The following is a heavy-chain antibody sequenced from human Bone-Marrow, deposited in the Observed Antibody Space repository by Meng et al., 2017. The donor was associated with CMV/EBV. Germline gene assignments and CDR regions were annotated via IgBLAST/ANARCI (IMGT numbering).Heavy chain of an antibody. CDR2: IYTAGST. CDR3: AMARPGRVWAMDV. D-gene: IGHD1-26*01. CDR1: GITVSSNY. V-gene: IGHV3-53*01. Sequence: GESLKISCAASGITVSSNYINWIRQAPGTGLEWVSVIYTAGSTYYADSMKGRFTVSRDNSKNTVYLQVNTLRAEDTAIYYCAMARPGRVWAMDVWGQGTTVTVSS. J-gene: IGHJ6*02.